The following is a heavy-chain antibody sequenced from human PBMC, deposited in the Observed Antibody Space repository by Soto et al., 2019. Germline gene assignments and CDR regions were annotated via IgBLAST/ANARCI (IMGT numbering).Heavy chain of an antibody. CDR3: ERDDPGYGPFDY. CDR2: IWYDGSNK. D-gene: IGHD1-1*01. Sequence: GGSLRLSCAASGFTFSSYGMHWVRQAPGKGLEWVAVIWYDGSNKYYADSVKGRFTISRDNSKNTLYLQMNSLRAEDTAVYYCERDDPGYGPFDYWGQGTLVTVSS. CDR1: GFTFSSYG. V-gene: IGHV3-33*01. J-gene: IGHJ4*02.